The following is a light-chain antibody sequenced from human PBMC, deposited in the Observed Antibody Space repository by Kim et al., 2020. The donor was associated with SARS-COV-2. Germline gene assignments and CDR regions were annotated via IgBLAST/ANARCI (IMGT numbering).Light chain of an antibody. CDR2: GNK. CDR1: SSNIGGGYD. CDR3: QSYDNSLNSWV. V-gene: IGLV1-40*01. J-gene: IGLJ3*02. Sequence: QRVTLSCTGTSSNIGGGYDVHWYQQLPNTAPKLLIHGNKDRPSGVPERFSGSRSGPSASLAITGLQVEDEADYYCQSYDNSLNSWVFGGGTKLTVL.